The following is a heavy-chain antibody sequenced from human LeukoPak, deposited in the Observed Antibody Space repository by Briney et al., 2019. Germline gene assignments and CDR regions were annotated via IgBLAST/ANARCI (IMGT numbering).Heavy chain of an antibody. CDR3: SREASGDYFED. CDR1: GFSFGNYW. Sequence: GGSLRLSCAASGFSFGNYWMIWVRQAPGKGLEWVSVLYSGGSTYYADSVKGRFTISRDNSKNTVYLQMNSLRAADTAVYYCSREASGDYFEDWGQGTLVTVSS. V-gene: IGHV3-66*01. CDR2: LYSGGST. J-gene: IGHJ4*02. D-gene: IGHD4-17*01.